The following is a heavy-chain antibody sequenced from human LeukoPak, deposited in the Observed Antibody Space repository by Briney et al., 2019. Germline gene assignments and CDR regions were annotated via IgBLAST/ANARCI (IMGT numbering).Heavy chain of an antibody. CDR2: IYTSGST. CDR1: GGSISSYY. V-gene: IGHV4-4*07. J-gene: IGHJ5*02. Sequence: PSETLSLTCTVSGGSISSYYWSWIRQPPGKGLEWIGPIYTSGSTNFNPSLQSRVTMSVDTSKNQFSLKLRSVTAADTAVYYCARSGSYYYSWFDPWGQGTLVTVSS. CDR3: ARSGSYYYSWFDP. D-gene: IGHD3-10*01.